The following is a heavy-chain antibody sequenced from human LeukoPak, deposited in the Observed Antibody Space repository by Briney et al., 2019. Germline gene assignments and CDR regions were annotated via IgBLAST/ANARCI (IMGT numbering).Heavy chain of an antibody. CDR2: IYPGDSDT. J-gene: IGHJ6*04. Sequence: GESLKISCKGSGYSFTSYWIGWVRQMPGKGLEWMGIIYPGDSDTRYSPSFQGQVTISADKSISTAYLQWSSLKASDTAMYYCARRSYSSSTSCYSSYYYYYGMDVWGKGTTVTVSS. V-gene: IGHV5-51*01. CDR3: ARRSYSSSTSCYSSYYYYYGMDV. D-gene: IGHD2-2*01. CDR1: GYSFTSYW.